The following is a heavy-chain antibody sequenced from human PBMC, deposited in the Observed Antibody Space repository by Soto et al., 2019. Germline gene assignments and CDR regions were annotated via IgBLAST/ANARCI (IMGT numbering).Heavy chain of an antibody. V-gene: IGHV4-39*07. CDR3: TRNGGWNFDH. J-gene: IGHJ4*02. D-gene: IGHD6-19*01. Sequence: SETLSLTCTVSGGSISSSSYYWGWIRQPPGKGLEWIGEIHHSGSTGYNPSLKSRVTISVDKSKNQFSLKLSSVTAADTAVYYCTRNGGWNFDHWGQGTLVTVSS. CDR1: GGSISSSSYY. CDR2: IHHSGST.